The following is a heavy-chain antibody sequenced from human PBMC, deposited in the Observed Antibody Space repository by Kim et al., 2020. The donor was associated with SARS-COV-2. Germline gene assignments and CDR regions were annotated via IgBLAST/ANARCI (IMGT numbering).Heavy chain of an antibody. CDR2: INHSGST. CDR1: GGSFSGYY. D-gene: IGHD6-13*01. Sequence: SETLSLTCAVYGGSFSGYYWSWIRQPPGKGLEWIGEINHSGSTNYNPSLKSRVTISVDTSKNQFSLKLSSVTAADTAVYYCARGRASSWYGYWGQGTLVTVSS. CDR3: ARGRASSWYGY. V-gene: IGHV4-34*01. J-gene: IGHJ4*02.